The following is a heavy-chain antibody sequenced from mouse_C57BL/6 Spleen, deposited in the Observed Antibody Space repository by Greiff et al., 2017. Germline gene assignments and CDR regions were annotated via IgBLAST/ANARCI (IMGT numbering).Heavy chain of an antibody. CDR3: ARVITTAHWYFDV. V-gene: IGHV5-15*01. D-gene: IGHD1-1*01. CDR1: GFTFSDYG. J-gene: IGHJ1*03. CDR2: ISNLAYSI. Sequence: EVQVVESEGGLVQPGGSLKLSCAASGFTFSDYGMAWVRQAPRKGPEWVAFISNLAYSIYYADTVTGRFTISRENAKNTLYLEMSSLRSEDTAMYYCARVITTAHWYFDVWGTGTTVTVSS.